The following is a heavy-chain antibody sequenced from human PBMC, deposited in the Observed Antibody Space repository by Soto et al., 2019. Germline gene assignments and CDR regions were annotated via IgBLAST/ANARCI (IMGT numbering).Heavy chain of an antibody. V-gene: IGHV3-21*01. CDR3: ARDQTYYDFWSGSPLDY. CDR1: GFTFSSYS. CDR2: ISSSSSYI. J-gene: IGHJ4*02. Sequence: GGSLRLSCAASGFTFSSYSMNWVRQAPGKGLEWVSSISSSSSYIYYADSVKGRFTISRDNAKNSLYLQMNSLRAEDTAVYYCARDQTYYDFWSGSPLDYWGQGTLGTVSS. D-gene: IGHD3-3*01.